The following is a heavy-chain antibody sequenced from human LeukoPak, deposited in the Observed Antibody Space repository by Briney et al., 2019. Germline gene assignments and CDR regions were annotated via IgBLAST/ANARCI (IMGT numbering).Heavy chain of an antibody. J-gene: IGHJ4*02. D-gene: IGHD6-6*01. CDR3: AGIAARASGIDY. CDR2: INHSGST. V-gene: IGHV4-34*01. Sequence: SETLSLTCAVYGGSFSGYYWCWIRQPPGKVLEWIGEINHSGSTNYNPSLKSRVTISVDTSKNQFSLKLSSVTAADTAVYYCAGIAARASGIDYWGQGTLVTVSS. CDR1: GGSFSGYY.